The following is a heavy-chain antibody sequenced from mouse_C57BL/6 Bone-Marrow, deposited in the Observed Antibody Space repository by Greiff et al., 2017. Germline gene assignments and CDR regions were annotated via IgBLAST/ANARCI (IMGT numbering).Heavy chain of an antibody. V-gene: IGHV1-64*01. Sequence: QVHVKQPGAELVKPGASVKLSCKASGYTFTNYWMHWVKQRPGQGLEWIGMMHPNGGSPDYNEKFKSEATLSVDKSSRTAYMELSSLTSEDSAVYYWARSYDYDDYTMDDGGQGTSVTVSS. D-gene: IGHD2-4*01. CDR3: ARSYDYDDYTMDD. CDR1: GYTFTNYW. J-gene: IGHJ4*01. CDR2: MHPNGGSP.